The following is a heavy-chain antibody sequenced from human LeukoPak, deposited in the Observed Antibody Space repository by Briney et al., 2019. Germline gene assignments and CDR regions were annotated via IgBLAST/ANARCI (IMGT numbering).Heavy chain of an antibody. CDR1: GGSISSSSYY. V-gene: IGHV4-39*01. CDR2: ISYSGNT. CDR3: ASHSSSWYYFDY. D-gene: IGHD6-13*01. J-gene: IGHJ4*02. Sequence: SETLSLTCTVSGGSISSSSYYWGWIRQPPGKGLEWIGSISYSGNTYYNPSLKSRVTKSRVTISVDTSKNQFSLKLSSVTAADTAVYYCASHSSSWYYFDYWGQGTLVTVSS.